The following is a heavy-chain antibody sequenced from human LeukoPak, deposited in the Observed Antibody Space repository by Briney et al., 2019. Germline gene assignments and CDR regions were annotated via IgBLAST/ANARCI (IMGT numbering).Heavy chain of an antibody. Sequence: GESLKISCKGSGYSFPAYWIGWVRQMPGKGLEWMGVIYPGDSDTRCSPSFQGQVTISADMSISTAYLQWSSLKASDTAMYYCARSSDYVFDYWGQGTLVSVSS. CDR1: GYSFPAYW. CDR3: ARSSDYVFDY. D-gene: IGHD4-17*01. J-gene: IGHJ4*02. V-gene: IGHV5-51*01. CDR2: IYPGDSDT.